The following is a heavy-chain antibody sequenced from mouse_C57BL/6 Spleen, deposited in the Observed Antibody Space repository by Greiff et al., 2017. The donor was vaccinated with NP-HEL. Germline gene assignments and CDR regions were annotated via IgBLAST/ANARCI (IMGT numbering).Heavy chain of an antibody. CDR2: IYPGDGDT. CDR3: ARHYYGSSLDY. V-gene: IGHV1-80*01. Sequence: VKLVESGAELVKPGASVKISCKASGYAFSSYWMNWVKQRPGKGLEWIGQIYPGDGDTNYNGKFKGKATLTADKSSSTAYMQLSSLTSEDSAVYFCARHYYGSSLDYWGQGTTLTVSS. D-gene: IGHD1-1*01. CDR1: GYAFSSYW. J-gene: IGHJ2*01.